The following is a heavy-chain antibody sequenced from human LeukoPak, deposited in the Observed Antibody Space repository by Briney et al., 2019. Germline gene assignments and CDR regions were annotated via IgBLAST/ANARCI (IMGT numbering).Heavy chain of an antibody. J-gene: IGHJ4*02. CDR3: ARAFPPLRTSAAGDF. CDR2: ISGRSSHM. CDR1: RFTFSDYD. V-gene: IGHV3-21*06. D-gene: IGHD6-25*01. Sequence: GGSLRLSCTASRFTFSDYDMNWVRLAPGKGLEWVSSISGRSSHMYYTDSAKGRFTISRDNAKNSLYLQMNSLRAEDTAVYYCARAFPPLRTSAAGDFWGQGTLVTVSS.